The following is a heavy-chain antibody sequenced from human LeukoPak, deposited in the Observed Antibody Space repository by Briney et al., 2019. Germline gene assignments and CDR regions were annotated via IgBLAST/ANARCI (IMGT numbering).Heavy chain of an antibody. CDR3: AIWGADQNY. CDR2: INPDGGEE. Sequence: GGSLRLSCSASGLTLSNYWMNWVRQALGKGLEWVANINPDGGEERYVDSVKGRFVISRDNAKNSLYLQMNSLRAEDTAVYYCAIWGADQNYWGQGTLVTVSS. D-gene: IGHD3-16*01. V-gene: IGHV3-7*02. J-gene: IGHJ4*02. CDR1: GLTLSNYW.